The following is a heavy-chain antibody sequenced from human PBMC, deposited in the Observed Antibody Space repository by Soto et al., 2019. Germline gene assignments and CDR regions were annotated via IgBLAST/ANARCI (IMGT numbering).Heavy chain of an antibody. V-gene: IGHV4-61*01. D-gene: IGHD1-26*01. CDR3: ARGSSGGFDY. CDR2: IYYSGST. Sequence: SETLSLTCTVSGGSVSSGSYYWSWIRQPPGKGLEWIGYIYYSGSTNYSPSLKSRVTISVDTSKNQFSLRLSSVTAADTAVYYCARGSSGGFDYWGQGTLVTVSS. J-gene: IGHJ4*02. CDR1: GGSVSSGSYY.